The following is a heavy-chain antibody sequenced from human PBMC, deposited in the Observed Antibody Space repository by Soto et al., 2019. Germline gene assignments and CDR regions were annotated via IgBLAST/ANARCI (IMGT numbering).Heavy chain of an antibody. CDR1: GFTFSRDN. Sequence: EVQLVESGEGLVQPGGSLRRSCAASGFTFSRDNIHWIRQAPGKGLEFVSAISRSGDRTYYADSVKGRFTISRDNSKNPVWLQMGSLRGEDMAVYYCARELCSSGQCYYFDYWGRGALVSVSS. CDR3: ARELCSSGQCYYFDY. V-gene: IGHV3-64*02. J-gene: IGHJ4*02. CDR2: ISRSGDRT. D-gene: IGHD2-15*01.